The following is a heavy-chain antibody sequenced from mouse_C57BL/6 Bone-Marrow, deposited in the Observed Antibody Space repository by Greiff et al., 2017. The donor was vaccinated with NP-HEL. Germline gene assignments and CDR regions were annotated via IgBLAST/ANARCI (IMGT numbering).Heavy chain of an antibody. D-gene: IGHD3-1*01. Sequence: QVQLQQPGAELVKPGASVKMSCKASGYTFTSYWITWVKQRPGQGLEWIGDIYPGSGSTNYNEKFKSKGTLTVDTSSSTAYMQLSSLTSEDSAVYYCARRKGLRPCYYAMDYWGQGTSVTVSS. CDR3: ARRKGLRPCYYAMDY. CDR2: IYPGSGST. CDR1: GYTFTSYW. V-gene: IGHV1-55*01. J-gene: IGHJ4*01.